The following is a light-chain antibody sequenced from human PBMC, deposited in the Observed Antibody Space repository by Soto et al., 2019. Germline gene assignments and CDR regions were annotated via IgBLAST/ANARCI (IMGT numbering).Light chain of an antibody. CDR2: EAS. CDR1: SSNIGAGYD. CDR3: SLYTSENTYV. Sequence: QSVLTQPPSVSGAPGQRVTISCTGSSSNIGAGYDVHWYQQPPGTAPKLIIYEASNRPSGVPDRFSGSKSGNTASLTISGLQAADEADYYCSLYTSENTYVFGTGTKVTVL. V-gene: IGLV1-40*01. J-gene: IGLJ1*01.